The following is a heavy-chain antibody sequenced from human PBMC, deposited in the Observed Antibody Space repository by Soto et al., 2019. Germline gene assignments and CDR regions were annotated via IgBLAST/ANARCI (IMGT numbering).Heavy chain of an antibody. J-gene: IGHJ4*02. CDR2: ISGSGGST. CDR1: GFTFSSYA. Sequence: PGGSLRLSCAASGFTFSSYAMSWVRQAPGKGLEWVSAISGSGGSTCYAYSVKGRFTISRDNSKNTLYLQMNSLRAEDTAVYYCAKDPGPITIFGVVIETSAWGQGTLVTVSS. D-gene: IGHD3-3*01. CDR3: AKDPGPITIFGVVIETSA. V-gene: IGHV3-23*01.